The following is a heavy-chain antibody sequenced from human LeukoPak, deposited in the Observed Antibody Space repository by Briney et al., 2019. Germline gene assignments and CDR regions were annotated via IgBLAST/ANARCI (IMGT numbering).Heavy chain of an antibody. CDR3: ARVEMATILFDY. J-gene: IGHJ4*02. V-gene: IGHV4-30-4*01. Sequence: PSRTLSLTCTVSGGSISSGDYYWSWIRQPPGKGLEWIGYIYYSGSTYYNPSLKSRVTISVDTSKNQFSLKLSSVTAADTAVYYCARVEMATILFDYWGQGTLVTVSS. CDR1: GGSISSGDYY. CDR2: IYYSGST. D-gene: IGHD5-24*01.